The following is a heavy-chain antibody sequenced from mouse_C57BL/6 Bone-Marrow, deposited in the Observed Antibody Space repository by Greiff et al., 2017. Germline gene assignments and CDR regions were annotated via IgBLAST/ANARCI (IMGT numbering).Heavy chain of an antibody. D-gene: IGHD1-1*01. CDR2: IYPRDGST. Sequence: QVQLQQSDAELVKPGASVKISCKVSGYTFTDHTIHWMKQRPEQGLEWIGYIYPRDGSTKYNEKFKGKATLTADKSSSTAYMQLNSLTSEDSAVYFCARSPPITTVVARGFYAMDYWGQGTSVTVSS. V-gene: IGHV1-78*01. CDR3: ARSPPITTVVARGFYAMDY. J-gene: IGHJ4*01. CDR1: GYTFTDHT.